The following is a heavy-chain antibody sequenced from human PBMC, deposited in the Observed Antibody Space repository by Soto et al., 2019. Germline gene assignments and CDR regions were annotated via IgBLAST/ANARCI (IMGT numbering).Heavy chain of an antibody. CDR3: ARLVPAALDAFDI. CDR1: GYTFTGYY. J-gene: IGHJ3*02. CDR2: INPNSGGT. D-gene: IGHD2-2*01. V-gene: IGHV1-2*02. Sequence: GGPVKVSCKASGYTFTGYYMHWVRQAPGQGLEWMGWINPNSGGTNYAQKFQGRVTMTRDTSISTAYMELSRLRSDDTAVYYCARLVPAALDAFDIWGQGTMVTVSS.